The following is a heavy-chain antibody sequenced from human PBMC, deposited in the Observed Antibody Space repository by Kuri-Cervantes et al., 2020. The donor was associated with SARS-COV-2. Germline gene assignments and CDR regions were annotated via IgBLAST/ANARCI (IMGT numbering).Heavy chain of an antibody. CDR2: ISSSGSTI. CDR1: GFTVSGNH. D-gene: IGHD3-3*01. J-gene: IGHJ4*02. Sequence: GESLKISCAASGFTVSGNHMNWVRQAPGKGLEWVSYISSSGSTIYYADSVKGRFTISRDNAKNSLYLQMNSLRAEDTAVYYCARNDFWSGYYFDYWGQGTLVTVSS. CDR3: ARNDFWSGYYFDY. V-gene: IGHV3-11*04.